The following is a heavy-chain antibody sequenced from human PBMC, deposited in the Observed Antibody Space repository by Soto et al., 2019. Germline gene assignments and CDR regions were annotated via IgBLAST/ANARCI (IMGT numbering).Heavy chain of an antibody. CDR3: ASVGYSYGYDSDYYYYGMDV. CDR2: IDPSDSYT. Sequence: GESLKISCKGSGYSFTSYWISWVRQMPGKGLEWMGRIDPSDSYTNYSPSFQGHVTISADKSISTAYLQWSSLKASDTAMYYCASVGYSYGYDSDYYYYGMDVWGQGTTVTVS. CDR1: GYSFTSYW. D-gene: IGHD5-18*01. J-gene: IGHJ6*02. V-gene: IGHV5-10-1*01.